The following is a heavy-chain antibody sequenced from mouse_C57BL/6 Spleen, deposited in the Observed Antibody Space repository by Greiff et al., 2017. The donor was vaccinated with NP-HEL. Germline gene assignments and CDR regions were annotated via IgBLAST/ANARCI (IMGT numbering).Heavy chain of an antibody. CDR1: GFTFSSYA. J-gene: IGHJ1*03. D-gene: IGHD2-2*01. CDR3: ARDLGYGYNWYFDV. V-gene: IGHV5-4*01. Sequence: DVKLVESGGGLVKPGGSLKLSCAASGFTFSSYAMSWVRQTPEKRLEWVATISDGGSYTYYPDNVKGRFTISRDNAKNNLYLQMSHLKSEDTAMYYCARDLGYGYNWYFDVWGTGTTVTVSS. CDR2: ISDGGSYT.